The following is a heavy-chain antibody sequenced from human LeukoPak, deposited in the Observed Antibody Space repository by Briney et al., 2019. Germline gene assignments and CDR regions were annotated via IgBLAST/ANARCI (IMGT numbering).Heavy chain of an antibody. J-gene: IGHJ6*02. Sequence: GASVKVSCKASGGTFSSYAISWVRQAPGQGLEWMGWIIPILGIANYAQKFQGRVTITADKSTSTAYMELSSLRSEDTAVYYCARTVAAYYDRAVWGQGTTVTVSS. CDR2: IIPILGIA. CDR1: GGTFSSYA. CDR3: ARTVAAYYDRAV. V-gene: IGHV1-69*10. D-gene: IGHD6-13*01.